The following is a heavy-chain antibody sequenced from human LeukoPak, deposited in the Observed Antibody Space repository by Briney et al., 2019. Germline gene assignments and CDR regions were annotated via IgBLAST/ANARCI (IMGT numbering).Heavy chain of an antibody. D-gene: IGHD2-2*01. J-gene: IGHJ6*03. Sequence: SETLSLTCAVSGYSISSGYYWGWIRQPPGKGLEWIRSIYHSGSTYYNQSLKSRVTISVDTSKNQFSLKLSSVTAADTAVYYCARQSGPAAIYYYYYMDVWGKGTTVTVSS. CDR3: ARQSGPAAIYYYYYMDV. CDR1: GYSISSGYY. V-gene: IGHV4-38-2*01. CDR2: IYHSGST.